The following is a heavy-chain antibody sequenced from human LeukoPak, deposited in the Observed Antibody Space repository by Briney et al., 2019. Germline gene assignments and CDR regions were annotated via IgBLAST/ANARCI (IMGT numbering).Heavy chain of an antibody. D-gene: IGHD3-10*01. V-gene: IGHV3-23*01. J-gene: IGHJ4*02. CDR1: GFTFSSYA. CDR2: ISGSGGST. Sequence: PGGSLRLSCAASGFTFSSYAMSWVRQAPGKGLEWVSAISGSGGSTYYADSVKGRFTISRDNSKSTLYLQMNSLRAEDTAVYYCAKLNTYYYGSDDYWGQGTLVTVSS. CDR3: AKLNTYYYGSDDY.